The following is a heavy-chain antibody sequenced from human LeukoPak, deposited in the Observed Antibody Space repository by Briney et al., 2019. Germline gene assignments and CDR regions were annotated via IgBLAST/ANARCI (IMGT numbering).Heavy chain of an antibody. V-gene: IGHV1-2*02. CDR3: ARGGPLEWAPDAFDL. CDR1: GYTFTDYY. J-gene: IGHJ3*01. D-gene: IGHD1-1*01. Sequence: ASVKVSCKASGYTFTDYYIHWVRQAPGQGLEWMGWINPQNTGTNYAQKFQDRVTMTRDTSIRTAYMVLIRLKSDDTAVFYCARGGPLEWAPDAFDLWGQGTMVTVSS. CDR2: INPQNTGT.